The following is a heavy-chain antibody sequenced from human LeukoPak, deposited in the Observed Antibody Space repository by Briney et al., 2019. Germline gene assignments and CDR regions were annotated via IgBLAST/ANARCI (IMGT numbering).Heavy chain of an antibody. D-gene: IGHD6-13*01. J-gene: IGHJ5*02. CDR3: ARGHSSSPNWFDP. V-gene: IGHV3-7*04. Sequence: GGSLRLSCTASGFTVSSNYMSWVRQAPGKGLEWVASIKQDGSEKYYVDSVKGRFTMSRDNAKNSLYLQMNSLRAEDTAVYYCARGHSSSPNWFDPWGQGTLVTVSS. CDR2: IKQDGSEK. CDR1: GFTVSSNY.